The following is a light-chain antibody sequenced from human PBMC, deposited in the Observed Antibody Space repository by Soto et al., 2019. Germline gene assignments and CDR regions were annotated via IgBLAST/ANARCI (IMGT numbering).Light chain of an antibody. V-gene: IGLV2-8*01. CDR3: SSYAGSNTVV. CDR2: EVS. Sequence: QSALAPPPSASGSPGLSVPISCTGTRRDVGGYKFVSWYQHHPGKAPKLMIYEVSKRPSGVPDRFSGSKAGNTASLTVSGLQAGDEADYYCSSYAGSNTVVFGGGTKLTVL. CDR1: RRDVGGYKF. J-gene: IGLJ2*01.